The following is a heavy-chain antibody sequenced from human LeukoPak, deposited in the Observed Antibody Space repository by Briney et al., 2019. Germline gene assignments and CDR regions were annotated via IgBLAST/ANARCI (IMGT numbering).Heavy chain of an antibody. V-gene: IGHV1-18*01. CDR1: GYSFTSYG. D-gene: IGHD5-18*01. Sequence: ASVKVSCKAPGYSFTSYGFNWVRQAPGQGLEWMGWMSAYNGKTNYAHSLQGRVTVTADTPTSTAYMELRSLRSEDTAVYYCARGMGYSYGHPQGAFDIWGQGTMVTVSS. CDR2: MSAYNGKT. CDR3: ARGMGYSYGHPQGAFDI. J-gene: IGHJ3*02.